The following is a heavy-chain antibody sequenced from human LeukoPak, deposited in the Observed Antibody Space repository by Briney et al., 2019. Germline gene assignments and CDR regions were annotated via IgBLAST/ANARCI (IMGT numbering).Heavy chain of an antibody. Sequence: GGSLRLSCAASGFTFSSYAMSWVRQAPGKGLEWVSAISGSGGSTYYADSVKGRFIISRDNSKNTLYLQMNSLRAEDTAVYYCAKSAGYCSGGSCHSEYFQHWGQGTLVTVSS. J-gene: IGHJ1*01. CDR3: AKSAGYCSGGSCHSEYFQH. CDR2: ISGSGGST. CDR1: GFTFSSYA. V-gene: IGHV3-23*01. D-gene: IGHD2-15*01.